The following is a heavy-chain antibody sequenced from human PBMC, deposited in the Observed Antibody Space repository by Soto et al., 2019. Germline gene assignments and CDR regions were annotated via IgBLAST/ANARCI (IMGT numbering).Heavy chain of an antibody. V-gene: IGHV4-31*03. CDR2: IYYSGST. J-gene: IGHJ5*02. CDR1: GGSISSGGYY. D-gene: IGHD6-13*01. CDR3: ARGHSSSWLPLNWFDP. Sequence: PSETLSLTCTVSGGSISSGGYYWSWIRQHPGKGLEWIGYIYYSGSTYYNPSLKSRVTISVDTSKNQFSLKLSSVTAADTAVYYCARGHSSSWLPLNWFDPWGQGTLVTVSS.